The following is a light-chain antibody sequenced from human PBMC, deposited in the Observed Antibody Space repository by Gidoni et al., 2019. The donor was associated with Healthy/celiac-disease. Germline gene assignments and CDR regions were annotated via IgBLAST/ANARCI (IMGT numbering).Light chain of an antibody. Sequence: EIVLTQSPGTLSLSPGERATLSCRASQSVSSSYLAWYQQKPGQAPRLLINGASSRATGIPDRFSGSGSGTDFTLTISRLEPEDFAVYYCQQWGAFGPETKVDIK. CDR2: GAS. CDR3: QQWGA. J-gene: IGKJ3*01. CDR1: QSVSSSY. V-gene: IGKV3-20*01.